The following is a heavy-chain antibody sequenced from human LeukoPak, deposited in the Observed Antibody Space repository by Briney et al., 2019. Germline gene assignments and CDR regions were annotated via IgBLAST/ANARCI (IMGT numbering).Heavy chain of an antibody. V-gene: IGHV1-3*01. D-gene: IGHD6-13*01. CDR3: ANLYSSSPKVDY. Sequence: ASVKVSCKASGYTFTSYAMHWVRQAPGQRLEWMGWINAGNGNTKYSQKFQGRVTITRDTSASTAYMEPSSLRSEDTAVYYCANLYSSSPKVDYWGQGTLVTVSS. CDR1: GYTFTSYA. J-gene: IGHJ4*02. CDR2: INAGNGNT.